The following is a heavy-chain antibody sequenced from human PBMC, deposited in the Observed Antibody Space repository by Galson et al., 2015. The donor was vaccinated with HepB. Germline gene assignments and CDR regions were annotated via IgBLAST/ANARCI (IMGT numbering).Heavy chain of an antibody. CDR2: IYYSGST. CDR3: ARERVDYYGSGRREVDY. CDR1: GGSISSYY. V-gene: IGHV4-59*01. Sequence: ETLSLTCTVSGGSISSYYWSWIRQPPGKGLEWIGYIYYSGSTNYNPSLKSRVTISVDTSKNQFSLKLSSVTAADTAVYYCARERVDYYGSGRREVDYWGQGTLVTVSS. J-gene: IGHJ4*02. D-gene: IGHD3-10*01.